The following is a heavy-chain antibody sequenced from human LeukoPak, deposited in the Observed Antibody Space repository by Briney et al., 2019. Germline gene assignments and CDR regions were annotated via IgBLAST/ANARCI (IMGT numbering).Heavy chain of an antibody. CDR1: GYTFTRYG. D-gene: IGHD1-26*01. CDR2: ISAYNGNT. J-gene: IGHJ4*02. V-gene: IGHV1-18*01. Sequence: ASVKVSCKASGYTFTRYGISWARRARGQGLEWMGWISAYNGNTNYAQKLQGRVTMTTDTSTSTAYMELRSMRSDDTAVYYCGSQAQKGGGCYYHWGQGTLVTVSS. CDR3: GSQAQKGGGCYYH.